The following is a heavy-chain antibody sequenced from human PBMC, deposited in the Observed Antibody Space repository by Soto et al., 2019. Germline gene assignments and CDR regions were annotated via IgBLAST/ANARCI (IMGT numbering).Heavy chain of an antibody. D-gene: IGHD3-3*01. CDR3: ARGGYYDFWSGYYTPFDY. J-gene: IGHJ4*02. V-gene: IGHV3-7*01. Sequence: GGSLRLSCAASGFTFSSYWMSWVRQAPGKGLEWVANIKQDGSEKYYVDSVKGRFTISRDNAKNSLYLQMNSLRAEDTAVYYCARGGYYDFWSGYYTPFDYWGQGTLVTVSS. CDR2: IKQDGSEK. CDR1: GFTFSSYW.